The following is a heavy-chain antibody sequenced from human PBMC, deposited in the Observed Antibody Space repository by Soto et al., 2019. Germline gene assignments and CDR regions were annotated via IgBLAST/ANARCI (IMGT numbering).Heavy chain of an antibody. CDR1: GGSFSGYY. D-gene: IGHD6-6*01. CDR3: ARLEIAARQGVVDY. J-gene: IGHJ4*02. V-gene: IGHV4-34*01. Sequence: SETLSLTCAVYGGSFSGYYWSWIRQPPGKGLEWIGEINHSGSTNYNPSLKSRVTISVDTSKNQFSLKLSSVTAADTAVYYCARLEIAARQGVVDYWGQGTLVTVSS. CDR2: INHSGST.